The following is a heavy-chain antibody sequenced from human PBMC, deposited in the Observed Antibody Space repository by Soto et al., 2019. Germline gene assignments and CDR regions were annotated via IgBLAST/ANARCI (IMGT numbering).Heavy chain of an antibody. Sequence: ASVKVSCKASGYTFTGYYIHWVRQPPGQGLEWMGWINPNIGATNYAQKSQGSVPMTTDTSISTAYTELSRLRADDTAVYCCARDKSRYSSSWYGYYYYYGMDVWGQGTTVTVCS. D-gene: IGHD6-13*01. CDR3: ARDKSRYSSSWYGYYYYYGMDV. J-gene: IGHJ6*02. V-gene: IGHV1-2*04. CDR1: GYTFTGYY. CDR2: INPNIGAT.